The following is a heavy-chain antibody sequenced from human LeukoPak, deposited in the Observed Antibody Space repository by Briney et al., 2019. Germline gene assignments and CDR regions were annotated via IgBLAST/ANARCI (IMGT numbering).Heavy chain of an antibody. D-gene: IGHD3-10*01. V-gene: IGHV4-34*01. CDR1: GGSFSGYY. CDR2: INHSGST. CDR3: ARWGGSGTNYYYYYMDV. Sequence: SETLSLTCAVYGGSFSGYYWSWIRQPPGKGLEWIGEINHSGSTNYNPSLKSRVTTSVDTSKNQFSLKLSSVTAADTAVYYCARWGGSGTNYYYYYMDVWGKGTTVTISS. J-gene: IGHJ6*03.